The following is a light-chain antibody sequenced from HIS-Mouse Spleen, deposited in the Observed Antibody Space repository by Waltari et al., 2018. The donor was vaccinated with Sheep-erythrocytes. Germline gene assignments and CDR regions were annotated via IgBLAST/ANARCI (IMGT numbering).Light chain of an antibody. V-gene: IGLV1-44*01. CDR3: AAWDDSLNGYV. J-gene: IGLJ1*01. CDR1: SPNIGSNT. CDR2: SNT. Sequence: QSVLTQPPSASGTPGQRVTIPCSGSSPNIGSNTLNWYQQLPGTAPKLLIYSNTQRPSGVPDRFSGSKSGTSASLAISGLQSEDEADYYCAAWDDSLNGYVFGTGTKVTVL.